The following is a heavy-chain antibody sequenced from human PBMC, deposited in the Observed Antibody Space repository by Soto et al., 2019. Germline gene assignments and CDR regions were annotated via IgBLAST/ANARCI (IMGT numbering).Heavy chain of an antibody. Sequence: SETLSLTCTVSGASISGFYWSWIRKSAGKGLEWIGRIYATGTTDYNPSLKSRVMMSVDTSKKQFSLKLRSVTAADTAVYYCARANSYDGRGVRHGAFDIWGQGTMVTVSS. V-gene: IGHV4-4*07. J-gene: IGHJ3*02. D-gene: IGHD3-22*01. CDR2: IYATGTT. CDR1: GASISGFY. CDR3: ARANSYDGRGVRHGAFDI.